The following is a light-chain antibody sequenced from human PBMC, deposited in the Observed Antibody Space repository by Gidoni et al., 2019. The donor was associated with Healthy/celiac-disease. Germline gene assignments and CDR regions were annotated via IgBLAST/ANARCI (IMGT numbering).Light chain of an antibody. Sequence: QSALTQPAAVSGSPGQSSNISCTGTSSDVGGYNYVSWYQQHPGKATKLMIYDVSNRPSGVSNRFSGSKSGNTASLTISGLQAEDWADYYCSSYTSSSTLVFGGGTKLTVL. J-gene: IGLJ2*01. CDR1: SSDVGGYNY. CDR3: SSYTSSSTLV. CDR2: DVS. V-gene: IGLV2-14*03.